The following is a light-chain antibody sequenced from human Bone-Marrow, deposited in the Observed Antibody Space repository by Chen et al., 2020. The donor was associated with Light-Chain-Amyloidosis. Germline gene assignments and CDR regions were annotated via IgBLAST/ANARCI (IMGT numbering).Light chain of an antibody. CDR2: DAS. CDR3: QQRTNWPGT. J-gene: IGKJ5*01. V-gene: IGKV3-11*01. CDR1: QSLSSY. Sequence: EIVLTQSPATLSLSPGDRVTLSCRASQSLSSYLAWYQQKPGQAPRLLIYDASNRATGIPARFSASGSGTDFTLTISSLEPEDFAVYYCQQRTNWPGTFGQGTRLEIK.